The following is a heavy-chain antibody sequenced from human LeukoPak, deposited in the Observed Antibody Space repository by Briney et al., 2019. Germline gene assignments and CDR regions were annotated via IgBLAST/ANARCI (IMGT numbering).Heavy chain of an antibody. D-gene: IGHD6-19*01. V-gene: IGHV1-8*01. CDR1: RYTFTSYD. Sequence: ASVKVSCKASRYTFTSYDINWVRQATGQGLEWMGWMNPNSGNTGYAQKFQGRVTMTRNTSISTAYMELSSLRSEDTAVYYCARATYSSGWYGGDYWGQGTLVTVSS. CDR2: MNPNSGNT. CDR3: ARATYSSGWYGGDY. J-gene: IGHJ4*02.